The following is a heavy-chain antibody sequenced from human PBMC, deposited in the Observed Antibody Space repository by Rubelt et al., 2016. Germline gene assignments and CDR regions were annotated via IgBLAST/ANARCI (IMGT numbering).Heavy chain of an antibody. Sequence: VRQAPGKGLEWVSSISSSSSYIYYADSVKGRFTISRDNAKNPLYLQMNSLRAEDTAVYYCARNWGRLFYFDYWGQGTLVTVSS. J-gene: IGHJ4*02. CDR3: ARNWGRLFYFDY. V-gene: IGHV3-21*01. CDR2: ISSSSSYI. D-gene: IGHD7-27*01.